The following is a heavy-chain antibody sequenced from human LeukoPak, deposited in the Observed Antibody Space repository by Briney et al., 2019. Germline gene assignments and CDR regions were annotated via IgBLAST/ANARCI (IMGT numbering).Heavy chain of an antibody. CDR3: ARAIGYPGAFDI. Sequence: PGGSLRLSCAASGFTFSSYWMHWVRQAPGKGLVWVSHITSDGSSTRYADSVKGRFTISRDNAKNTLYLQMNSLRAEGTAVYYCARAIGYPGAFDIWGQGTMVTVSS. CDR1: GFTFSSYW. J-gene: IGHJ3*02. D-gene: IGHD2-2*03. V-gene: IGHV3-74*01. CDR2: ITSDGSST.